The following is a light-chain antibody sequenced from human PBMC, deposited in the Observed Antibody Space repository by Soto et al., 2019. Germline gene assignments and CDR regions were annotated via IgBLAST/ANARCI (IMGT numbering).Light chain of an antibody. CDR3: QQHGSSPRVT. CDR1: QSVSSSY. J-gene: IGKJ5*01. V-gene: IGKV3D-20*01. CDR2: DAS. Sequence: EIVLTQSPATLSLSPGEGATLSCGASQSVSSSYLAWYQQKPGLAPRLLIYDASSRATGIPDRFSGSGSGTDFTLTISRVEPEDFAVYFCQQHGSSPRVTFGQGTRLEIK.